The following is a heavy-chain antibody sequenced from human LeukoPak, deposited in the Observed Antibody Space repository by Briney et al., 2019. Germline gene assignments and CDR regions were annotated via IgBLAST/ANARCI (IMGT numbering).Heavy chain of an antibody. CDR1: GFIFSSYS. D-gene: IGHD3-10*01. Sequence: PGGSLRLSCVASGFIFSSYSMNWVRQAPGKGLEWVSYISSSSSTIYYADSVKGRFTISRDNAKNSLYVQMNSLRDEDTAVYYCARDPLLWFGEFDYWGQGTLVTVSS. V-gene: IGHV3-48*02. J-gene: IGHJ4*02. CDR2: ISSSSSTI. CDR3: ARDPLLWFGEFDY.